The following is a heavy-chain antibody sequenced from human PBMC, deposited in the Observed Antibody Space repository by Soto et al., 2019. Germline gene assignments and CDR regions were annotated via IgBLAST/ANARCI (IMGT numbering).Heavy chain of an antibody. CDR3: AGANYYDSSGYYPDAFDI. CDR1: GGTFSSYA. V-gene: IGHV1-69*01. Sequence: QVQLVQSGAEVKKPGSSVKVSCKASGGTFSSYAISWVRQAPGQGLEWMGGIIPIFGTANYAQKFQGRVTITAADSTSTAYMELSSLRSEDTAVYYCAGANYYDSSGYYPDAFDIWGQGTMVTVSS. J-gene: IGHJ3*02. D-gene: IGHD3-22*01. CDR2: IIPIFGTA.